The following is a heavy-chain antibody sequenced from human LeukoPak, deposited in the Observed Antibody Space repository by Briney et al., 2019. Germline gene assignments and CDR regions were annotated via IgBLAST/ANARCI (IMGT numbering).Heavy chain of an antibody. V-gene: IGHV1-69*04. CDR1: GGTFSSYA. CDR3: ARDFGSGWDLFDY. CDR2: IIPILGIA. Sequence: SVKVSCKASGGTFSSYAISWVRQAPGQGLEWMGRIIPILGIANYAQKFQGRVTITADKSTSTAYMELSSLRSEDTAVYYCARDFGSGWDLFDYWGQGTLVTVSS. D-gene: IGHD6-19*01. J-gene: IGHJ4*02.